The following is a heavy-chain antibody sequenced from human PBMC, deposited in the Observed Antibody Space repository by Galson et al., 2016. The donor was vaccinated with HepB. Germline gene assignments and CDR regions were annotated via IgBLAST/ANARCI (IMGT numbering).Heavy chain of an antibody. D-gene: IGHD3-3*01. V-gene: IGHV3-21*01. CDR2: ISSISSHT. CDR1: GFSFSTYS. Sequence: SLRLSCAASGFSFSTYSLNWVRQAPGKGPEWVSYISSISSHTNYGDSVKGRFTISRDNAKNSVDLQMNSLRPDDTAVYYCAATQYDFLRGDVWGKGTTVTVSS. CDR3: AATQYDFLRGDV. J-gene: IGHJ6*04.